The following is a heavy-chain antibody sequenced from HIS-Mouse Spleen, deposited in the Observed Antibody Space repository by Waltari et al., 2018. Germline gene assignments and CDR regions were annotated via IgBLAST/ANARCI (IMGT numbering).Heavy chain of an antibody. CDR1: GFTFLSYS. V-gene: IGHV3-48*01. Sequence: EVQLVASGGGLVQPGGSLRRSCAASGFTFLSYSMTWVRQAPGNGLEWVSYISSSSSTIYYADSVKGRFTISRDNAKNSLYLQMNSLRAEDTAVYYCARVRQQLGNWFDPWGQGTLVTVSS. D-gene: IGHD6-13*01. CDR2: ISSSSSTI. J-gene: IGHJ5*02. CDR3: ARVRQQLGNWFDP.